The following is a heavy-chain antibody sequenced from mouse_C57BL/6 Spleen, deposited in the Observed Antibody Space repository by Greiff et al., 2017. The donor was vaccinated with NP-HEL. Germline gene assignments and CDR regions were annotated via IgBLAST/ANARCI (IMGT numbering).Heavy chain of an antibody. CDR3: ARPDDGYYGDYDAKDY. CDR1: GFTFSDYG. Sequence: EVKLEESGGGLVKPGGSLKLSCAASGFTFSDYGMHWVRQAPEKGLEWVAYISSGSSTIYYADTVKGRFTFSRDNAKNTLFLQMTSLRSEDTAMYYGARPDDGYYGDYDAKDYWGQGTSVTVSS. V-gene: IGHV5-17*01. J-gene: IGHJ4*01. D-gene: IGHD2-3*01. CDR2: ISSGSSTI.